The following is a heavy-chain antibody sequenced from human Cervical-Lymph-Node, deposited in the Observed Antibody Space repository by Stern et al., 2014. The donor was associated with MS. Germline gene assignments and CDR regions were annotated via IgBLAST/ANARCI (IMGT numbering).Heavy chain of an antibody. D-gene: IGHD2-8*01. J-gene: IGHJ4*02. CDR1: GFTFSSYG. V-gene: IGHV3-30*03. Sequence: VQLVESGGAVVQPGRSLRLSCAASGFTFSSYGMHWVRQAPGKGLEGVPVIADDVNHKDYAASVKGRFAISRDNSKNTLHLQMNSVTPDDTAIYYCARDYEDTSMLFDHWGQGTLVTVSS. CDR2: IADDVNHK. CDR3: ARDYEDTSMLFDH.